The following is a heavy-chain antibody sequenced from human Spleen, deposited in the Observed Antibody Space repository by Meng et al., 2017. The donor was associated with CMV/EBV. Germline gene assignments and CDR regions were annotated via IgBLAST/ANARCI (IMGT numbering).Heavy chain of an antibody. V-gene: IGHV3-23*01. D-gene: IGHD2/OR15-2a*01. Sequence: GESLKISCAASGFTFSSYAMSWVRQAPGKGLKWVSSISGSGGSTYYGDSVKGRFTVSRDNSKNTLYLQMNSLRAEDTAVYFCAKGDFRTLFDYWGQGTLVTVSS. CDR3: AKGDFRTLFDY. CDR2: ISGSGGST. CDR1: GFTFSSYA. J-gene: IGHJ4*02.